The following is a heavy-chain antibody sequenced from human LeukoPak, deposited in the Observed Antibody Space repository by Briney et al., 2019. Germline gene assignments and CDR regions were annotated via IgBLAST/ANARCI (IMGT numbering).Heavy chain of an antibody. CDR1: GYTFTSYA. D-gene: IGHD3-22*01. J-gene: IGHJ5*02. CDR3: ARADDYYDSSGYSWGPFDP. CDR2: INAGNGNT. Sequence: ASVKVSCKASGYTFTSYAMHWVRQAPGQRLEWIGWINAGNGNTKYSQKFQGRVTITRDTSASTAYMELSSLRSEDTAVYYCARADDYYDSSGYSWGPFDPWGQGTLVTVSS. V-gene: IGHV1-3*01.